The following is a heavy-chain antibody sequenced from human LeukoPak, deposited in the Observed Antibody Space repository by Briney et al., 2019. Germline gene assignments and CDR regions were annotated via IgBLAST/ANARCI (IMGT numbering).Heavy chain of an antibody. CDR2: IYYSGST. CDR3: AGSIPRLGTRPLYSSGWYYFDY. V-gene: IGHV4-30-4*01. CDR1: GGSISSGDYY. D-gene: IGHD6-19*01. J-gene: IGHJ4*02. Sequence: SETLSLTCTVSGGSISSGDYYWSWIRQPPGKGLEWIGYIYYSGSTYYNPSLKSRVTISVDTSKNQFSQKLSSVTAADTAVYYCAGSIPRLGTRPLYSSGWYYFDYWGQGTLVTVSS.